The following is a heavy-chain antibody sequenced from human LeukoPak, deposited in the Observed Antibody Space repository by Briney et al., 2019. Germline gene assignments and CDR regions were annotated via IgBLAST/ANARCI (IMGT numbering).Heavy chain of an antibody. CDR2: ISSSGSTI. D-gene: IGHD6-13*01. V-gene: IGHV3-48*03. CDR3: ANGYSSTYYNALDI. CDR1: GFTFSSYE. J-gene: IGHJ3*02. Sequence: GETLRLSCAASGFTFSSYEMNWVRQAPGKGLEWVSFISSSGSTIYYADSVKGRFTISRDNAKNSLNLQMNSLRAEDTAVYYCANGYSSTYYNALDIRGQGTMVTVSS.